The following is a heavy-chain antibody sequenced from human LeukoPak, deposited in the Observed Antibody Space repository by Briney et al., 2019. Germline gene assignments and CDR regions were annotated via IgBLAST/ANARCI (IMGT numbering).Heavy chain of an antibody. CDR1: GYTFTNYD. V-gene: IGHV1-8*01. CDR3: ARGSSSDWPLEY. Sequence: GASVKVSCKASGYTFTNYDIHWVRQATGQGLEWMGWMKPNSGYTGRAQKFQGRVTMTRNTSIATAYMELDSLRSEDTAVYYCARGSSSDWPLEYWGRGILVTVSS. D-gene: IGHD6-19*01. CDR2: MKPNSGYT. J-gene: IGHJ4*02.